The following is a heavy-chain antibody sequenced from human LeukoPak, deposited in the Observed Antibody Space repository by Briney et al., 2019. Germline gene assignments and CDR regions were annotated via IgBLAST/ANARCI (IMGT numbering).Heavy chain of an antibody. CDR2: ISYDGNTK. Sequence: PGRSLRLSCAASGFIFSSYGIHWVRQSPRKGLEWVAVISYDGNTKYYVDSVKGRFTISRDNSKNTLYLQMNSLRAEDTALYYCARDLPATEEFQHWGQGTLVTVSS. CDR3: ARDLPATEEFQH. CDR1: GFIFSSYG. J-gene: IGHJ1*01. D-gene: IGHD5-12*01. V-gene: IGHV3-30*03.